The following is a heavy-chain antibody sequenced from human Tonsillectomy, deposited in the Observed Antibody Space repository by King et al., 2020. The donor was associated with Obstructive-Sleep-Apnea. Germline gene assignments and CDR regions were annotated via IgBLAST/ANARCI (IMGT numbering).Heavy chain of an antibody. J-gene: IGHJ4*02. CDR3: TKGSGYEWRFDY. V-gene: IGHV3-73*01. D-gene: IGHD5-12*01. CDR1: GFTFSDSA. CDR2: IRSKAYSYAT. Sequence: VQLVESGGGLVQPGGSLKLSCAASGFTFSDSAMHWVRQASGKGLEWVGRIRSKAYSYATAHAASVKGRFTISRDDSKNTAYLQMNSLKTEDTAGYYFTKGSGYEWRFDYWGQGTLVTVSS.